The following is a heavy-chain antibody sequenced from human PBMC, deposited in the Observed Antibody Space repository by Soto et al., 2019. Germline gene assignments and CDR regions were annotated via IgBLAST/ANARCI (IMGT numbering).Heavy chain of an antibody. Sequence: QITLKESGHTLVKPTQTLTLTCTFSGFSLTTSGVGVGWIRQPPGKSLEWLALIYWDDDKRYNPSLNSRLTITKDTSKNQVVLTITNMDPVDTATYYCAHRPHVLRWFGEYAFDYWGQGTLVTVSS. J-gene: IGHJ4*02. CDR2: IYWDDDK. D-gene: IGHD3-10*01. CDR3: AHRPHVLRWFGEYAFDY. CDR1: GFSLTTSGVG. V-gene: IGHV2-5*02.